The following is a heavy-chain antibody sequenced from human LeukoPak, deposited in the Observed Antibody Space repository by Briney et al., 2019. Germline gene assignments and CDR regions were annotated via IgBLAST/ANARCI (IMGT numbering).Heavy chain of an antibody. CDR3: GREVVRGVTCWFDA. CDR1: GGSVSNTNYY. CDR2: VSHSGST. D-gene: IGHD3-10*01. J-gene: IGHJ5*02. V-gene: IGHV4-39*02. Sequence: PSETLSLTCTVSGGSVSNTNYYWAWIRQPPGRGLEWIGSVSHSGSTYNNPSLKSRVNTSQDTSKNQSSLNLRSVNAADTAVYYCGREVVRGVTCWFDAWGQGTLVTVSS.